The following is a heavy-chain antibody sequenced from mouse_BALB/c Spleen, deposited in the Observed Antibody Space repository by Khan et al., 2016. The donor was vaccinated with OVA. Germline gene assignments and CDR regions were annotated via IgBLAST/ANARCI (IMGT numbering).Heavy chain of an antibody. V-gene: IGHV5-6-5*01. Sequence: EVQLVESGGGLVKPGGSLKLSCEASGFTFSNYAMSWVRQSPEKRLEWVASIGSGESTYYLDSVKGRFTTSRDNARNILYLQMSSLRSEDTAMYYCARDYWFAYWGQGTLVTVSA. CDR3: ARDYWFAY. CDR1: GFTFSNYA. CDR2: IGSGEST. J-gene: IGHJ3*01.